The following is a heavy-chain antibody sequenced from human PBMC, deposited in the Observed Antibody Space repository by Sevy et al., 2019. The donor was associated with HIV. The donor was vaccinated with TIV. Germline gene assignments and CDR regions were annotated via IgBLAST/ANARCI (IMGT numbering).Heavy chain of an antibody. CDR2: IWFDGSNK. D-gene: IGHD2-21*02. J-gene: IGHJ3*02. V-gene: IGHV3-33*01. CDR3: AREDDYAFDI. Sequence: GGSLRLSCPASGFTFCNYGMHWVRQAPGKGLEWVSLIWFDGSNKYYTDSVKGRFTISRDNSKNTLYLQMNSLRAEDTAVYYCAREDDYAFDIWGQGTLVTVSS. CDR1: GFTFCNYG.